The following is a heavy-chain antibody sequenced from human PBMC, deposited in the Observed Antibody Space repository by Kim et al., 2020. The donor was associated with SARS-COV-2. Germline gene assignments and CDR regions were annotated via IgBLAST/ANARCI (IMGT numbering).Heavy chain of an antibody. CDR1: GLTLGSYA. V-gene: IGHV3-23*01. Sequence: GGSLRLSCTASGLTLGSYAMTWVRQAPGKGLEWVSTLSGGGYTTYYADSVKGRFTTSRDNSKNTMYLQMNSLSAEDTAIYFCAKDPMGRIYY. CDR3: AKDPMGRIYY. D-gene: IGHD1-26*01. J-gene: IGHJ6*03. CDR2: LSGGGYTT.